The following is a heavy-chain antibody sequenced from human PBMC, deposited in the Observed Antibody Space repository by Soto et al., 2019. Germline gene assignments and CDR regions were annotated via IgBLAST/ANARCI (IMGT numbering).Heavy chain of an antibody. CDR1: GGSFSGYY. CDR3: ARVRSIAAGRGYYYNYWMEV. D-gene: IGHD6-6*01. CDR2: INHSGST. Sequence: SETLSLTCAVYGGSFSGYYWSWIRQPPGKGLEWIGEINHSGSTNYNPSLKSRVTISVDTSKNQFSLKLSSVTAADTDVYYCARVRSIAAGRGYYYNYWMEVWYQGTTITFS. J-gene: IGHJ6*02. V-gene: IGHV4-34*01.